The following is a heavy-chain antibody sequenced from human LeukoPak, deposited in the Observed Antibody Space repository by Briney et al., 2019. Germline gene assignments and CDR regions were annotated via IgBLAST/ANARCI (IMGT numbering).Heavy chain of an antibody. Sequence: PSETLSLTCAVSGASVSSSTYYWGWIRQPPGKGLEWIGTFYYSGSTYYNPSHKSRVTISVDRSKNQFSLKLTSVTAADTAVYHCARHMGTVVTGTGGDAFDTWGQGTMVTVSS. J-gene: IGHJ3*02. CDR2: FYYSGST. V-gene: IGHV4-39*01. CDR3: ARHMGTVVTGTGGDAFDT. CDR1: GASVSSSTYY. D-gene: IGHD6-13*01.